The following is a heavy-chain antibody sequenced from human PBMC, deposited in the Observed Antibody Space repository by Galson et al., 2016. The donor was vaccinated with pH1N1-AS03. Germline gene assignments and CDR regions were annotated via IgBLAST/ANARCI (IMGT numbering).Heavy chain of an antibody. CDR2: IDQGGSVQ. V-gene: IGHV3-7*03. J-gene: IGHJ4*02. Sequence: SLRLSCAVSGFTFSDYWMTWVRQAPGKGLEWLANIDQGGSVQRYVDSVKGRFTISRDNAKNSLFLQMNSLRAEDTAVYYCARSTSGRLCDDWGQGTLVTVSS. D-gene: IGHD3-10*01. CDR1: GFTFSDYW. CDR3: ARSTSGRLCDD.